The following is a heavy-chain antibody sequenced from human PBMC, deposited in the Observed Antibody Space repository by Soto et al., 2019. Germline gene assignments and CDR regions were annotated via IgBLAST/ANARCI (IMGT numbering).Heavy chain of an antibody. CDR3: ARGYLYDI. Sequence: PGGSLRLSCAASGFTFNTYSMNWARQAPGKGLEWIAFISSDDDSPTYYADSVRGRFTISRDDAKESLFLQMDGLRAEDTATYYCARGYLYDIWGQGTLVTVSS. CDR2: ISSDDDSPT. J-gene: IGHJ4*01. V-gene: IGHV3-48*04. CDR1: GFTFNTYS. D-gene: IGHD3-22*01.